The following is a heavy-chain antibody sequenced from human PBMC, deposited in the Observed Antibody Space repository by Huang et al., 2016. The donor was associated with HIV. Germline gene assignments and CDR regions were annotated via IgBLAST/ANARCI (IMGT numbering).Heavy chain of an antibody. V-gene: IGHV4-39*02. CDR1: GGTIRSDNYY. CDR3: ARLPGSITMIRGVITDPY. Sequence: QLQLQESGPGLVKPSETLSLTCTVSGGTIRSDNYYWGWIRQPPGKGREGIGSIYYSGSTYYNPAPRGRVTITVDTSKNHFSLRMRSVTAADTAVYYCARLPGSITMIRGVITDPYWGQGTLVTVSS. J-gene: IGHJ4*02. CDR2: IYYSGST. D-gene: IGHD3-10*01.